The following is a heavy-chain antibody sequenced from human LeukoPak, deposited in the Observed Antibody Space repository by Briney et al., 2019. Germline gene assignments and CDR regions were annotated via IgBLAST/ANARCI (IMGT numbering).Heavy chain of an antibody. CDR3: ARGTSAWLLYNWFDP. D-gene: IGHD3-9*01. V-gene: IGHV3-64*01. J-gene: IGHJ5*02. Sequence: SGGSLRLSCAAYGFTFSNYAMHWVRQAPGKGVEYDSGISSNGGTTNYANSVKGRFTISRVNSKSTLSLQMDRRRVEDMAVYYCARGTSAWLLYNWFDPWGQGTLVTVSS. CDR1: GFTFSNYA. CDR2: ISSNGGTT.